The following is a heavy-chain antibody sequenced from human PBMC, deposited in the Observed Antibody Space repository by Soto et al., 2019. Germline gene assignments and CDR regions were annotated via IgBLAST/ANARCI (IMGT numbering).Heavy chain of an antibody. V-gene: IGHV1-3*01. CDR1: GYTFTSYA. D-gene: IGHD6-13*01. Sequence: ASVKVSCKASGYTFTSYAMHWVRQAPGQRLEWMGWINAGNGNTKYSQKFQGRVTITRDTSASTAYMEPSSLRSEDTAVYYCARDPLGIAAAGGRPGAFDIWGQGTTVTVSS. J-gene: IGHJ3*02. CDR2: INAGNGNT. CDR3: ARDPLGIAAAGGRPGAFDI.